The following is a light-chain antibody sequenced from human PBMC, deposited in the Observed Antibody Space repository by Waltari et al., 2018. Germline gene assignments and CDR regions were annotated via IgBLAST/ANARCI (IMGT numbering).Light chain of an antibody. V-gene: IGKV3-15*01. Sequence: EIVMTQSPATLSVSPGERATLSCTASQSVSSNLAWYHQKPGQAPRLLIYGASTRATGVPARFSGSGSGPEYTVTFSSLQSEDFAVYYCQHHNNWPPRWTFGQGTKVEIK. CDR3: QHHNNWPPRWT. J-gene: IGKJ1*01. CDR1: QSVSSN. CDR2: GAS.